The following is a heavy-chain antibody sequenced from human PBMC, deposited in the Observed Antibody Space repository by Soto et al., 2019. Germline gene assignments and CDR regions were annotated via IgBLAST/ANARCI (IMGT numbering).Heavy chain of an antibody. Sequence: QVTLKESGPVLVKPTETLTLRCTVYGLSITDSHMGVSWIRQPPGQPLQWLAHIDSSGEKSYRTFLKSRLAISKDTSKSQIVLTMTNMDPADTATYYCARRHLAVAVSPWFDPWGQGIPVTVSS. V-gene: IGHV2-26*01. CDR2: IDSSGEK. CDR3: ARRHLAVAVSPWFDP. J-gene: IGHJ5*02. CDR1: GLSITDSHMG. D-gene: IGHD6-19*01.